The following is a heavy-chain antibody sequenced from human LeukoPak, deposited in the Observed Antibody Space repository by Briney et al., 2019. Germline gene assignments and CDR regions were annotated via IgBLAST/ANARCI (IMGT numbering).Heavy chain of an antibody. J-gene: IGHJ4*02. Sequence: PGGSLRLSCAASGFTFDRFTIHWVRQTPGKGLEWVSAISGSGGSTYYADSVKGRFTISRDNSKNTLYLQMNSLRAEDTAVYYCAKGSGRITFGGVIPAVYWGQGTLVTVSS. CDR1: GFTFDRFT. D-gene: IGHD3-16*02. CDR2: ISGSGGST. V-gene: IGHV3-23*01. CDR3: AKGSGRITFGGVIPAVY.